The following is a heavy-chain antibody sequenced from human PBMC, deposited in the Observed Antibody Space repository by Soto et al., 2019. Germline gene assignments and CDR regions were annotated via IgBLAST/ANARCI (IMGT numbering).Heavy chain of an antibody. CDR2: MNAKSGDT. V-gene: IGHV1-8*01. D-gene: IGHD3-16*01. J-gene: IGHJ6*02. CDR1: GYTFSEFA. Sequence: QAHLEQSGAEVKRPGAAVKVSCDASGYTFSEFAINWLRQASGPGPEWMGWMNAKSGDTFFAQRFQGKFNMTGDTSLSTAYMEVGSLTSDDTAMYYCARGNPFNYAGFDVWGQGTTVAVSS. CDR3: ARGNPFNYAGFDV.